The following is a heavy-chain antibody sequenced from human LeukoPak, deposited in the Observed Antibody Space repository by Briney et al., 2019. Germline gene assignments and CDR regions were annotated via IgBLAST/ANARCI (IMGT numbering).Heavy chain of an antibody. CDR3: ARAPPPYSSSDY. D-gene: IGHD6-6*01. Sequence: SVKVSCKASGGTFSSYAISWVRQAPGQGLEWMGRIIPILGIANYAQKFQGRVTITADKSTNTAYMELSSLRSEDTAVYYCARAPPPYSSSDYWGQGTLVTVSS. CDR1: GGTFSSYA. CDR2: IIPILGIA. V-gene: IGHV1-69*04. J-gene: IGHJ4*02.